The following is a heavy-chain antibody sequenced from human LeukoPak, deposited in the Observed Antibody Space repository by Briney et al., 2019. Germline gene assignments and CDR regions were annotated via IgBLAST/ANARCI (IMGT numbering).Heavy chain of an antibody. Sequence: PSETLSLTCAVYGGSFSGYYWSWIRQPPGKGLEWIGEINHSGSTNYNPSLKSRVTISVDTSKNQSSLKLSSVTAADTAVYYCAGGSIYCSGGSCYPRSAQLDYWGQGTLVTVSS. CDR2: INHSGST. CDR1: GGSFSGYY. D-gene: IGHD2-15*01. CDR3: AGGSIYCSGGSCYPRSAQLDY. J-gene: IGHJ4*02. V-gene: IGHV4-34*01.